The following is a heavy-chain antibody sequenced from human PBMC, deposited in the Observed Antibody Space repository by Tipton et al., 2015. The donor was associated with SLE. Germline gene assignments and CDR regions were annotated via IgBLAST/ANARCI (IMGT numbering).Heavy chain of an antibody. J-gene: IGHJ3*01. V-gene: IGHV3-49*04. CDR3: ARADTSRGAFDV. CDR1: GFNFGDYA. CDR2: IRINSYGGSK. Sequence: SLRLSCTTSGFNFGDYAMAWVRQGPGKVLEWISFIRINSYGGSKEYAESVRGRFTISRDDSKGIAYLQMTSLKSDDTALYYCARADTSRGAFDVWGQGTMVTVS.